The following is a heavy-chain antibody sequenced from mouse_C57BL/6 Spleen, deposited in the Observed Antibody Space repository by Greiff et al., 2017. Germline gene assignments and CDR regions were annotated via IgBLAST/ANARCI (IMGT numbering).Heavy chain of an antibody. D-gene: IGHD2-3*01. Sequence: EVQRVESGGGLVKPGGSLKLSCAASGFTFSSYAMSWVRQTPEKRLEWVATISDGGSYTYYPDNVKGRFTISRDNAKNNLYMQMSHLKSEDTAMYYCAREDYDGYSWYFDVWGTGTTVTVSS. CDR2: ISDGGSYT. CDR3: AREDYDGYSWYFDV. V-gene: IGHV5-4*01. CDR1: GFTFSSYA. J-gene: IGHJ1*03.